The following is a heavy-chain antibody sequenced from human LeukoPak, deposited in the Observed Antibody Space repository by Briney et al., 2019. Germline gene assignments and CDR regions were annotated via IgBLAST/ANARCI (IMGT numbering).Heavy chain of an antibody. CDR3: VRGEGRGGWFDP. D-gene: IGHD1-26*01. CDR2: INWNGGRT. J-gene: IGHJ5*02. Sequence: GWSLRLSCATSGFTFEDHGLSWVRQPPGKGLEWVSRINWNGGRTGYSYSVKGRFTISRDDAKKSVHLQMNSLRVEDTAVYYCVRGEGRGGWFDPWGQGILVTVSS. V-gene: IGHV3-20*04. CDR1: GFTFEDHG.